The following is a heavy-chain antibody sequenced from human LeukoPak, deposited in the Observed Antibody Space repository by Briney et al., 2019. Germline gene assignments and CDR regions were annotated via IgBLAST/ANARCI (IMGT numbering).Heavy chain of an antibody. Sequence: ASVKVSCKASGYTFTGYYMHWVRQAPGQGLEWMGWIIHNRGATNNAQNFQGRATMTRDTSISTAYMELNRLTSDDTAVYYCARQLGATSRDYWGQGTLVTVSS. V-gene: IGHV1-2*02. J-gene: IGHJ4*02. CDR2: IIHNRGAT. CDR1: GYTFTGYY. CDR3: ARQLGATSRDY. D-gene: IGHD1-26*01.